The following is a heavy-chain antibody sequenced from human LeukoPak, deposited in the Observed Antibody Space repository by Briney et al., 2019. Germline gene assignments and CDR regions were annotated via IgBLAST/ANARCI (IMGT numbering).Heavy chain of an antibody. V-gene: IGHV4-38-2*02. D-gene: IGHD3-22*01. CDR1: GYSISSGYF. Sequence: NTSETLSLTCNVSGYSISSGYFWGWIRQPPGKGLEWIGYIYYSGSTNYNPSLKGRVTISVDTSKNQFSLRLSSVTAADTAVYYCARVTGYMIEDYFDYWGQGTLVTVSS. J-gene: IGHJ4*02. CDR3: ARVTGYMIEDYFDY. CDR2: IYYSGST.